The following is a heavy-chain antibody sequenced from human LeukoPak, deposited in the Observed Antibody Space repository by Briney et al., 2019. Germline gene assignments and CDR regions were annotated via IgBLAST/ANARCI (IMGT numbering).Heavy chain of an antibody. CDR1: GYTVTSYG. D-gene: IGHD6-13*01. Sequence: ASVKDSCMASGYTVTSYGISWVRQAPGQGLEWMGWIRAYNGNTNYTQKLQGRVTMNTDTSTSTAYMELRSLISDDTAVYYCARYVKGIAAAGTGAFDIWGQGTMVTVSS. V-gene: IGHV1-18*04. CDR3: ARYVKGIAAAGTGAFDI. CDR2: IRAYNGNT. J-gene: IGHJ3*02.